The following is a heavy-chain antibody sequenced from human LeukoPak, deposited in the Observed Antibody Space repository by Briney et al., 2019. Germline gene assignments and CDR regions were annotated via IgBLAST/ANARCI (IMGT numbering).Heavy chain of an antibody. V-gene: IGHV3-48*04. J-gene: IGHJ6*02. CDR1: GFTFSSYS. CDR2: ISGSSSII. CDR3: ARSIDPAGIVVVHYGMDV. D-gene: IGHD3-22*01. Sequence: GGSLRLSCEGSGFTFSSYSMNWVRQAPGKGLEWVSFISGSSSIIHYADSVKGRFTISRDNAKNSLFLQMNSLRAEDTAVYYCARSIDPAGIVVVHYGMDVWGQGTTVTVSS.